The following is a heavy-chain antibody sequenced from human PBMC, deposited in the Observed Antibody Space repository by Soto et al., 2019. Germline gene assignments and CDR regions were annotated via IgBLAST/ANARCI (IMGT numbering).Heavy chain of an antibody. V-gene: IGHV3-30-3*01. CDR1: GFTFSSYA. CDR3: ARTEGYYYDSSGYYLREDAWYFDY. CDR2: ISYDGSNK. J-gene: IGHJ4*02. D-gene: IGHD3-22*01. Sequence: QVQLVESGGGVVQPGRSLRLSCAASGFTFSSYAMHWVRQAPGKGLEWVAVISYDGSNKYYADSVKGRFTISRDNSKNTLDLQMNSLRAEDTAVYYCARTEGYYYDSSGYYLREDAWYFDYWGQGTLVTVSS.